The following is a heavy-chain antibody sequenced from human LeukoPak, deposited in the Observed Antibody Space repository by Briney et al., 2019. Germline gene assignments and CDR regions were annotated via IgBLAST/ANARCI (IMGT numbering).Heavy chain of an antibody. V-gene: IGHV4-30-2*01. D-gene: IGHD2-15*01. CDR2: IYHSGST. CDR3: ARLSQYCSGGSCYGNYFDY. Sequence: SETLSLTCAVSGGSISSGGYSWSWIRQPPGKGLEWHGYIYHSGSTYYNPSLKSRVTISVDRSKNQFSLRMSSVTAADTAAYYCARLSQYCSGGSCYGNYFDYWGQGTLVTVSS. J-gene: IGHJ4*02. CDR1: GGSISSGGYS.